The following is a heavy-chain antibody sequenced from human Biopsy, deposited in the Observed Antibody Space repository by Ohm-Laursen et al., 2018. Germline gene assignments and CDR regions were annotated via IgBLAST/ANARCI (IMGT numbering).Heavy chain of an antibody. Sequence: PSQTLSLTCTVSGGSISSDGSYWSWIRQRPGKGLEWIGYIFNSANTYYNPSLKNLITISGDTSKNQFSLKLNSVTAADTAVYYCARGDYFDSNGYFWFDPWGQGTLVTVSS. CDR3: ARGDYFDSNGYFWFDP. D-gene: IGHD3-22*01. CDR2: IFNSANT. V-gene: IGHV4-31*01. CDR1: GGSISSDGSY. J-gene: IGHJ5*02.